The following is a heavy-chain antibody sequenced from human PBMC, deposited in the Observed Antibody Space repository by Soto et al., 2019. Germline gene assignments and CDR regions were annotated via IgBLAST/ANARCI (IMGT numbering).Heavy chain of an antibody. J-gene: IGHJ4*02. CDR3: ATVDAY. CDR2: VNHSGST. V-gene: IGHV4-34*01. CDR1: GGSFSGYY. Sequence: SETLSLTCAVYGGSFSGYYWGWIRQPPGKGLEWIGEVNHSGSTNYNPSLKSRVTISVDTSNNQFSLKMSSVTAADTAVYYCATVDAYWGKGTLVPVSS.